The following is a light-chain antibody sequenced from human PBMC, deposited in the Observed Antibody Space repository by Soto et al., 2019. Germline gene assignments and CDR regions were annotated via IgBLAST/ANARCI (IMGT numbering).Light chain of an antibody. V-gene: IGLV2-23*01. CDR3: CAYAGSNTLYV. CDR2: EGT. CDR1: SSDIGSYNL. J-gene: IGLJ1*01. Sequence: LTXPASVSGSPGQSITISCTGTSSDIGSYNLVSWYQQHPGKAPKLMIYEGTKRPSGVSNRFSGSKSGNTASLTISGLQAEDEADYYCCAYAGSNTLYVFGTGTKVTVL.